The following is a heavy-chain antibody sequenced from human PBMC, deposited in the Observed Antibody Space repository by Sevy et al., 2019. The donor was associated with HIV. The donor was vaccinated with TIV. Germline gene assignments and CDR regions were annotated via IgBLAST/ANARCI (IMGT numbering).Heavy chain of an antibody. CDR2: ISDSGGNT. J-gene: IGHJ4*02. V-gene: IGHV3-23*01. D-gene: IGHD3-3*01. CDR1: GFTFSSYA. CDR3: AKDLRAEWLSFPFDY. Sequence: GGSLRLSCAVSGFTFSSYAMSWVRQAPGKGLEWVSGISDSGGNTYYADSVKGRFTISRDNSKNTLYLQMNSLRAEDTAVYYCAKDLRAEWLSFPFDYWGQGTLVTVSS.